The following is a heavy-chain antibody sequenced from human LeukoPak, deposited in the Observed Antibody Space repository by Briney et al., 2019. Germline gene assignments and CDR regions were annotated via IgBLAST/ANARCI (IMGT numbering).Heavy chain of an antibody. V-gene: IGHV3-23*01. Sequence: GGSLRLSCAASGFTFRNSAMSWVRQAPGKGLEWVSTISGTGVGTFYADSVKGRFAVSRVNSKNTLYLQMNSLRAEDTAVYYCAKDIVVVPAASDYWGQGTLVTVSS. J-gene: IGHJ4*02. CDR1: GFTFRNSA. D-gene: IGHD2-2*01. CDR2: ISGTGVGT. CDR3: AKDIVVVPAASDY.